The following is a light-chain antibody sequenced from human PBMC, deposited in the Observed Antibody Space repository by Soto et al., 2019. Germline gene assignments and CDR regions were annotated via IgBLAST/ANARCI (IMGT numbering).Light chain of an antibody. Sequence: DIQMTQSPSTLSASVGDRVTITCRASQSISTWLAWYQQKPGKAPNLLIYKASNLKSGVPSRFSGSGSGTEFTLTISSLQPDDFATYYCQHYKSGSQTFGQGTKVEIK. J-gene: IGKJ1*01. CDR3: QHYKSGSQT. CDR1: QSISTW. CDR2: KAS. V-gene: IGKV1-5*03.